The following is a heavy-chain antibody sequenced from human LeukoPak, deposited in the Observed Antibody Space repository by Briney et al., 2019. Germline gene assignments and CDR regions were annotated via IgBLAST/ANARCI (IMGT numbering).Heavy chain of an antibody. CDR1: GFNFSSYW. CDR3: ARDLIAVATFDY. D-gene: IGHD6-19*01. CDR2: IKQDGSEK. J-gene: IGHJ4*02. V-gene: IGHV3-7*01. Sequence: GGSLRLSCAASGFNFSSYWMSWFRQAPGKGLEWVANIKQDGSEKYYVDSVKGRFTISRDNAKNSLYLQMNSLRAEDTAVYYCARDLIAVATFDYWGQGTLVTVSS.